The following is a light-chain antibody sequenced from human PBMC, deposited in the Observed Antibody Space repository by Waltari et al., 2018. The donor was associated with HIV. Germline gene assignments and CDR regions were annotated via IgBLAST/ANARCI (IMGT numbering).Light chain of an antibody. CDR2: RNN. CDR1: SSNIGADY. Sequence: QSVLTQPPSVSGAPGQRVTISCTGSSSNIGADYAVHWYQQLPGTAPKLLIYRNNQRPSGVPDRFSGSKSGTSASLAISGLRSEDEADYYCAVWYDRLSGWVFGGGTKLTVL. V-gene: IGLV1-47*01. J-gene: IGLJ3*02. CDR3: AVWYDRLSGWV.